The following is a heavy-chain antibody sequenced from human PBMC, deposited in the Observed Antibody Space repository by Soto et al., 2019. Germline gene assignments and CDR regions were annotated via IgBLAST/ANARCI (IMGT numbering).Heavy chain of an antibody. D-gene: IGHD1-1*01. CDR2: ISSDGSDK. J-gene: IGHJ4*02. CDR3: AKGGRNHVLMSAFFDF. V-gene: IGHV3-30*18. CDR1: GFPFSTFA. Sequence: QVQLVESGGGVVQPGRSLRLSCAVYGFPFSTFAMHWVRQAPGKGLEWVAVISSDGSDKNYVDSVKGRFTISRDNSKNTLFLQMESLRVDYSAFYYCAKGGRNHVLMSAFFDFWGQGTLVTVSS.